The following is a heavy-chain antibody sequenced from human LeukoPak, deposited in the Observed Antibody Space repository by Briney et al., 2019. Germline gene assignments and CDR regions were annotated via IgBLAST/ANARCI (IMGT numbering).Heavy chain of an antibody. CDR2: IHRDGSNT. CDR1: GFTFSSHS. CDR3: ARARPEGSSYFDY. J-gene: IGHJ4*02. Sequence: GGSLTLSCAASGFTFSSHSMHWIRQVTGNGPVWVSRIHRDGSNTNYADSVKGRFTISRDNTKNTLYLQMSSLRDEDTAIYYCARARPEGSSYFDYWGQGILVTVSS. D-gene: IGHD3-16*02. V-gene: IGHV3-74*01.